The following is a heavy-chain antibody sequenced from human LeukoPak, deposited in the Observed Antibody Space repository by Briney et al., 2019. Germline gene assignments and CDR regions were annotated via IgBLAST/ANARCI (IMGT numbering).Heavy chain of an antibody. J-gene: IGHJ4*02. CDR3: AKSSREWELLRALDY. Sequence: GGSLRLSCAASGFTFSSYGMHWVRQAPGKGLEWVAFIRYDGSNKYYADSVKGRFTISRDNSKNTLYLQMNSLRAEDTAVYYCAKSSREWELLRALDYWGQGTLVTVSS. CDR2: IRYDGSNK. CDR1: GFTFSSYG. V-gene: IGHV3-30*02. D-gene: IGHD1-26*01.